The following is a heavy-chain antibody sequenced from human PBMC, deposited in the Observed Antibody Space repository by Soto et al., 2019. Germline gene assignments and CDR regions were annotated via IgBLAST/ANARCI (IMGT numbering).Heavy chain of an antibody. CDR3: VEAARLRSRYYYYYGMDV. D-gene: IGHD6-6*01. CDR1: GGPFSSYA. J-gene: IGHJ6*02. Sequence: SVKVSCKASGGPFSSYAISWVRQAPGQGLEWMGGIIPIFGTANYAQKFQGRVTITADESTSTAYMELSSLRSEDTAVYYCVEAARLRSRYYYYYGMDVWGQGATVTVSS. CDR2: IIPIFGTA. V-gene: IGHV1-69*13.